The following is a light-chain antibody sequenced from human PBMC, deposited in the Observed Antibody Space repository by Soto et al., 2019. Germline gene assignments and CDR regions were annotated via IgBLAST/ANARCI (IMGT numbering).Light chain of an antibody. CDR2: AAS. CDR3: PQSYSTPLT. Sequence: DIQTTQSPSSLSASVGDRVTITCRASQSISSYLNWYQQKPGKAPKLLIYAASSLQSGVPSRLSGSGSGTDFTLTIISLQPEDFANYFCPQSYSTPLTFGQGTKV. J-gene: IGKJ1*01. V-gene: IGKV1-39*01. CDR1: QSISSY.